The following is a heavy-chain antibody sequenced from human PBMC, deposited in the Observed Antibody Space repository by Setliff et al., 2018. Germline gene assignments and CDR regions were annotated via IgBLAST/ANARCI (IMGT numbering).Heavy chain of an antibody. J-gene: IGHJ4*02. V-gene: IGHV4-34*09. Sequence: LSLTCAVYGGSFSGYYWSWIRQPPGKGLEWIGYIYSSGSTYYNPSLKSRVSISVDTSKNQFSLKLSSVTAADTAVYYCARESRYYYDNLGTLDYWGQGTLVTVSS. CDR2: IYSSGST. D-gene: IGHD3-22*01. CDR1: GGSFSGYY. CDR3: ARESRYYYDNLGTLDY.